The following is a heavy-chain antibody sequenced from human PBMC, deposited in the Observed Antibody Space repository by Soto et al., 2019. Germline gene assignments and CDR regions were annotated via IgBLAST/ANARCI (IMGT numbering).Heavy chain of an antibody. D-gene: IGHD3-3*01. CDR1: GFTFSNAW. CDR3: TATYYDFWSGYPILFSPFIVYYGMDV. V-gene: IGHV3-15*07. Sequence: GGSLRLSCAASGFTFSNAWMNWVRQAPGKGLEWVGRIKSKTDGGTTDYAAPVKDRFTISRDDSKNTLYLQMNSLKTEDTAVYYCTATYYDFWSGYPILFSPFIVYYGMDVWGQGTTVTVSS. J-gene: IGHJ6*02. CDR2: IKSKTDGGTT.